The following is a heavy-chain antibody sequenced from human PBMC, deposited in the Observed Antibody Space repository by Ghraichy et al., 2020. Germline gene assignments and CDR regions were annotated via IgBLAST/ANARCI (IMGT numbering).Heavy chain of an antibody. V-gene: IGHV1-2*02. D-gene: IGHD2-2*01. CDR2: INPNIAST. J-gene: IGHJ6*02. Sequence: ASVKVSCKASGYIFTGFYLHWVRQAPGQGLEWVGWINPNIASTHYAQKFRGRVTMTRDTSFATAYMELNRLTSDDSAVYFCARDQYPASEIHDYFYFGLDVWGQGTAVTVSS. CDR3: ARDQYPASEIHDYFYFGLDV. CDR1: GYIFTGFY.